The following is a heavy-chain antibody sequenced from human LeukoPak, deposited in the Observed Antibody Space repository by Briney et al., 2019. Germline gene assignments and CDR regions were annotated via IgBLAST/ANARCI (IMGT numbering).Heavy chain of an antibody. CDR3: ARDERDIVVVPAAMGLDI. D-gene: IGHD2-2*01. CDR1: GYTFTSYG. Sequence: ASVKVSCKASGYTFTSYGISWVRQAPGQGLEWMGWISAYNGNTNYAQKLQGRVTMTTDTSTSTAYMELRSLRSDDTAVYYCARDERDIVVVPAAMGLDIWGQGTMVTVSS. CDR2: ISAYNGNT. J-gene: IGHJ3*02. V-gene: IGHV1-18*01.